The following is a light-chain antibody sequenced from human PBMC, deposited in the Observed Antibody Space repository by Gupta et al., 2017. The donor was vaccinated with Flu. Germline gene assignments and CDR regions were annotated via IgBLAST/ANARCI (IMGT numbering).Light chain of an antibody. CDR1: HNINTS. Sequence: QATLPRPPGERATLSSRISHNINTSLAWYQQKPAKPPRLHIYGAPNGATGIPARFSGSGSATGFTLSISRLEPEDFAVYYCQQRAELPDTFGQGTKLEI. J-gene: IGKJ2*01. CDR3: QQRAELPDT. V-gene: IGKV3-11*01. CDR2: GAP.